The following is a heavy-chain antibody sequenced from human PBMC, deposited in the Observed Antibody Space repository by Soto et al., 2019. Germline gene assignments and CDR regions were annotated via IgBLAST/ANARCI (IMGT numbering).Heavy chain of an antibody. J-gene: IGHJ4*02. CDR1: GYTLTELS. CDR2: FDPEDGET. Sequence: ASLKVSCKFSGYTLTELSMHCVRQTPGKGLEWMGGFDPEDGETIYAQKFQGRVTMTEDTSTDTAYMELSSLRSEDTAVYYCATEGWDSSGYYYYWGQGTLVTVSS. CDR3: ATEGWDSSGYYYY. D-gene: IGHD3-22*01. V-gene: IGHV1-24*01.